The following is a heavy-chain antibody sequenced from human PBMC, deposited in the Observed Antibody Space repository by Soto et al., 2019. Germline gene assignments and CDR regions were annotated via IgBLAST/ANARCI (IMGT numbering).Heavy chain of an antibody. CDR2: ISPIYNAA. Sequence: QVELKQSGAEVKRPGSSVRVSCEASGGNFGDYGVSWLRQAPGQGPEWMGGISPIYNAANYARNFRGRLTITADKSTDTAYRELVRLRSEVTAIYYCARYCSAGTYYGAFDMWGQGTKV. J-gene: IGHJ3*02. V-gene: IGHV1-69*06. D-gene: IGHD2-15*01. CDR3: ARYCSAGTYYGAFDM. CDR1: GGNFGDYG.